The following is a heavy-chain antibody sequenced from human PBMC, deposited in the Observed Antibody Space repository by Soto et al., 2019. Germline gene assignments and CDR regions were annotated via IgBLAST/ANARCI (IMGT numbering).Heavy chain of an antibody. CDR3: AILNRVAAAGIDT. CDR2: IYYSGST. V-gene: IGHV4-39*01. D-gene: IGHD6-13*01. J-gene: IGHJ4*02. CDR1: GGSISSSSYY. Sequence: PSETLSLTCTVSGGSISSSSYYWGWIRQPPGKGLEWIGSIYYSGSTYYNPSLKSRVTISVDTSKNQFSLKLSSVTAADTAVYYCAILNRVAAAGIDTWGQGTLVTVSS.